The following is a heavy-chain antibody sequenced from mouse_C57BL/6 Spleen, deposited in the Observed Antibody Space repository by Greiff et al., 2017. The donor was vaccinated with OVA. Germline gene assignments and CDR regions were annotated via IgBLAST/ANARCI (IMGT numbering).Heavy chain of an antibody. CDR3: ASDGYPPYAMDY. Sequence: QVQLQQSGAELVKPGASVKISCKASGYAFSSYWMNWVKQRPGKGLEWIGQIYPGDGDTNYNGKFKGKATLTADKSSSTAYMQLSSLTSEDSAVYFCASDGYPPYAMDYWGQGTSVTVSS. CDR2: IYPGDGDT. V-gene: IGHV1-80*01. J-gene: IGHJ4*01. CDR1: GYAFSSYW. D-gene: IGHD2-3*01.